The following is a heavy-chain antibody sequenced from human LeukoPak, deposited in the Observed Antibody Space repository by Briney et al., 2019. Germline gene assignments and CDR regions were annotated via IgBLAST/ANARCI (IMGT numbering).Heavy chain of an antibody. CDR3: ARAEKQVALDAFDI. V-gene: IGHV4-4*07. J-gene: IGHJ3*02. CDR1: GGPISIYY. CDR2: INTSGST. Sequence: SETLSLTCTVSGGPISIYYWSWIRQSAGKGLEWIGRINTSGSTNYNPSLMSRVTLSLDTSKNQLSLRLRSVTAADTAVYYCARAEKQVALDAFDIWGQGTMVTVSS.